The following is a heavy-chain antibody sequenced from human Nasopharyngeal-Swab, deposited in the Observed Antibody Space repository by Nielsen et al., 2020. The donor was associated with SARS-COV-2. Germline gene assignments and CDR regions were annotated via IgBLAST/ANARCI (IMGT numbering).Heavy chain of an antibody. CDR3: AKSMAYFQLSGTYNLDF. CDR2: ISYEGSIR. CDR1: GFTLNHFG. V-gene: IGHV3-30*18. Sequence: GESLKISCVASGFTLNHFGMHWVRQAPGKGLEWVSFISYEGSIRNYIDSEKGRFTVSRDSSKNTVYLQMNSLRPDDTAVYFCAKSMAYFQLSGTYNLDFWGQGTQVTVSS. J-gene: IGHJ4*02. D-gene: IGHD2/OR15-2a*01.